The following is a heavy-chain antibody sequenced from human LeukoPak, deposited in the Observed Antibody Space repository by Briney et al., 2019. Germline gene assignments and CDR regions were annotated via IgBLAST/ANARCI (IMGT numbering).Heavy chain of an antibody. CDR3: ARGGSRSYPSSTLVY. V-gene: IGHV4-59*01. J-gene: IGHJ4*02. D-gene: IGHD2-2*01. Sequence: SETLSLTCSVSGASITAYYWNWIPKSPGKGLEWFGSISYSGSTNYNPSLKSRVTISIDTSKNRFSLKVRSAIAADTAMDYCARGGSRSYPSSTLVYWGQGTLVTVSS. CDR2: ISYSGST. CDR1: GASITAYY.